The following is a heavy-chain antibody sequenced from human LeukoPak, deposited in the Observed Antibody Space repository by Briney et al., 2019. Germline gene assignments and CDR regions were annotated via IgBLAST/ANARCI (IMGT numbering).Heavy chain of an antibody. Sequence: SETLSLTCTVSGGSISSHYWSWIRQPPGKGLEWIGYIYYSGSTNYNPSLKRRVTISVDTSKNQFSLKLSSVTAADTAVYYCARLFRWDRKYYFDYWGQGTLVTVSS. CDR1: GGSISSHY. D-gene: IGHD1-14*01. CDR3: ARLFRWDRKYYFDY. CDR2: IYYSGST. J-gene: IGHJ4*02. V-gene: IGHV4-59*11.